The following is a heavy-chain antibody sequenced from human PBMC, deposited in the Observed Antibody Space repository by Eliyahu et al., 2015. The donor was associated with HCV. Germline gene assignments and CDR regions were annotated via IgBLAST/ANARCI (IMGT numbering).Heavy chain of an antibody. CDR2: IWYDGSNK. CDR3: ARVLGWGSGDY. CDR1: GFTFSSYG. Sequence: QVQLVESGGGVVQPGRSLRLSCAASGFTFSSYGMHWVRQAPGKGLEWVAVIWYDGSNKYYADSVKGRFTISRDNSKNTLYLQMNSLRAEDTAVYYCARVLGWGSGDYWGQGTLVTVSS. D-gene: IGHD3-16*01. J-gene: IGHJ4*02. V-gene: IGHV3-33*01.